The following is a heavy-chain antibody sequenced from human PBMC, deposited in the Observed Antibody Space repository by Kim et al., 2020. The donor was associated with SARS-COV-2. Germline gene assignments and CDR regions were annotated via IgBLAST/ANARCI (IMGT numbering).Heavy chain of an antibody. CDR2: ISGSGGST. Sequence: GGSLRLSCAASGFTFSSYAMSWVRQAPGKGLEWVSAISGSGGSTYYADSVKGRFTISRDNSKNTLYLQMNSLRAEDTAVYYCAKVIGRNWNYDGYYYGMDVWGQGTTVTVSS. CDR1: GFTFSSYA. V-gene: IGHV3-23*01. CDR3: AKVIGRNWNYDGYYYGMDV. D-gene: IGHD1-7*01. J-gene: IGHJ6*02.